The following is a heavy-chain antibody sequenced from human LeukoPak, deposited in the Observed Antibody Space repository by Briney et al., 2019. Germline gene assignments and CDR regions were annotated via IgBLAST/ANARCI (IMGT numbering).Heavy chain of an antibody. V-gene: IGHV4-59*12. D-gene: IGHD3-10*01. CDR1: NGFISNYY. J-gene: IGHJ2*01. CDR2: IYNSGTT. CDR3: ARESSHWYFDL. Sequence: SETLSLTCTVSNGFISNYYWSWIRQPPGKGLEWIGYIYNSGTTNYKSSLKSRVTISVDTFKNQFSLKLSSVTAADTAVYYCARESSHWYFDLWGRGTLVTVSS.